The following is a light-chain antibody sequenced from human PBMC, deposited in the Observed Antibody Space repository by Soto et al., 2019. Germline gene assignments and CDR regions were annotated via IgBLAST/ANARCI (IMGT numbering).Light chain of an antibody. CDR1: QSVSSN. CDR3: QQYNNWPPLT. J-gene: IGKJ4*01. V-gene: IGKV3-15*01. CDR2: GAS. Sequence: EIVMTQSPATLSVSPGERATLSCRASQSVSSNLAWYQQKPGQAPRILIYGASTRAPGIPARFSGSGSGTEFTLTISSLQSEEFAVYYCQQYNNWPPLTFGGGTKVEIK.